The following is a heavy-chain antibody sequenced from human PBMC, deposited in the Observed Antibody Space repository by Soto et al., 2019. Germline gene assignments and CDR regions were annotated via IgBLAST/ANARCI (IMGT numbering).Heavy chain of an antibody. CDR1: GGSISSSSYY. CDR2: IYYSGST. V-gene: IGHV4-39*01. CDR3: ARFHSSSWYYSDY. J-gene: IGHJ4*02. D-gene: IGHD6-13*01. Sequence: SETLSLTCTVSGGSISSSSYYWGWIRQPPGKGLEWIGSIYYSGSTYYNPSLKSRVTISVDTSKNQFSLKLSSVTAADTAVYYCARFHSSSWYYSDYWGQGAMVTVYS.